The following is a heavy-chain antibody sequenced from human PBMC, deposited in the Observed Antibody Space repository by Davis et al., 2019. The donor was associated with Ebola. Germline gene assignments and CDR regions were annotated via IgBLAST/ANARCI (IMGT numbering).Heavy chain of an antibody. J-gene: IGHJ4*02. CDR2: IRYDGSNK. V-gene: IGHV3-30*02. CDR3: AKTKGWELLLFYLDY. CDR1: GFTFSSYG. Sequence: GGSLRLSCAASGFTFSSYGMHWVRQAPGKGLEWVAFIRYDGSNKYYADSVKGRFTISRDNSKNTLYLQMNSLRAEDTAVYYCAKTKGWELLLFYLDYWGQGTLVTVSS. D-gene: IGHD1-26*01.